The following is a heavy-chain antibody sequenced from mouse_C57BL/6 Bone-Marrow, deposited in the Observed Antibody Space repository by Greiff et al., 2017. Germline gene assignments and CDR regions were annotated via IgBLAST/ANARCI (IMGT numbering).Heavy chain of an antibody. V-gene: IGHV1-55*01. CDR3: ARCGTTVVEPWYFDV. CDR1: GYTFTSYW. Sequence: QVQLQQSGAELVKPGASVKMSCKASGYTFTSYWITWVKQRPGQGLEWIGDIYPGSGSTNYNEKFKSKATLTVDTSSSTAYMQLSSLTSEDSAVYYCARCGTTVVEPWYFDVWGTGTTVTVSS. J-gene: IGHJ1*03. D-gene: IGHD1-1*01. CDR2: IYPGSGST.